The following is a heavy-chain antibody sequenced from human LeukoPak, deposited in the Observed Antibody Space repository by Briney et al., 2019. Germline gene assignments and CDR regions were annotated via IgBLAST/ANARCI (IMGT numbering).Heavy chain of an antibody. CDR1: GGSISSYY. J-gene: IGHJ3*02. CDR3: ARDQYYYDSSGYYPNDAFDI. CDR2: IYTSGST. D-gene: IGHD3-22*01. Sequence: SETLSLTCTVSGGSISSYYWSWIRQPAGKGLEWIGRIYTSGSTNYNPSLKSRVTMSVDTSKNQFSLKLSSVTAADTAVYYCARDQYYYDSSGYYPNDAFDIWGQGTMVTVSS. V-gene: IGHV4-4*07.